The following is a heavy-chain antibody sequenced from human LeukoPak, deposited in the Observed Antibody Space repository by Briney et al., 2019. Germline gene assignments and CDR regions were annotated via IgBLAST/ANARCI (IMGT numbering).Heavy chain of an antibody. CDR1: GGSIGSSSYY. V-gene: IGHV4-39*01. D-gene: IGHD3-10*01. CDR2: IYYSGST. Sequence: PSETLSLTCTVSGGSIGSSSYYWGWIRQPPGKGLEWIGSIYYSGSTYYNPSLKSRVTMSVDTSKNQFSLKLSSVTAADTAVYYCGRLLITALRGPNRMDVWGQGTTVTVSS. J-gene: IGHJ6*02. CDR3: GRLLITALRGPNRMDV.